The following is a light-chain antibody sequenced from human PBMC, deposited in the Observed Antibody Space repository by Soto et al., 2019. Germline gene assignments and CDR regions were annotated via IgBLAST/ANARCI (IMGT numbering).Light chain of an antibody. J-gene: IGKJ2*01. CDR3: QQSYSTPPYS. CDR2: AAS. Sequence: DIQMTQSPSSLSASVGDRVTITCRASQSISRYLNWYQQKPGKAPKLLIYAASSLQRGVPSMFSGSRTGTDFTLTISILQPEDLATYYSQQSYSTPPYSVGLGTNLEIK. CDR1: QSISRY. V-gene: IGKV1-39*01.